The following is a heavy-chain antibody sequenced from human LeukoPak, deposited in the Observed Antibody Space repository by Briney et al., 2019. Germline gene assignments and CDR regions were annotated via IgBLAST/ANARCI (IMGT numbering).Heavy chain of an antibody. Sequence: GESLKISCKGSGYSFTSYWIGWVRQMPGKGLEWMGIIYPGDSDTRYSPSFQGQVTISADKSISTAHLQWSSLKTSDTAMYYCARRSTGYCSSTSCYGYYYYGMDVWGQGTTVTVSS. CDR3: ARRSTGYCSSTSCYGYYYYGMDV. D-gene: IGHD2-2*01. V-gene: IGHV5-51*01. CDR1: GYSFTSYW. J-gene: IGHJ6*02. CDR2: IYPGDSDT.